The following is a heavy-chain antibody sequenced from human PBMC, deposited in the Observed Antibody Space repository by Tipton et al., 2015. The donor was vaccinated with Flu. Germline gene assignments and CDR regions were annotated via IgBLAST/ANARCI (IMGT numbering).Heavy chain of an antibody. J-gene: IGHJ5*02. CDR3: ARDRGFSNWFDP. Sequence: LSCSVSGGSIRTSGYYWSWIRQLPGKGLEWIGDIYHSGSSDYNPSLRSRVTLSLDTSKNQFSLRLTSVTAADTAVYYCARDRGFSNWFDPWGQGTLVTVSS. CDR2: IYHSGSS. CDR1: GGSIRTSGYY. D-gene: IGHD3-10*01. V-gene: IGHV4-31*03.